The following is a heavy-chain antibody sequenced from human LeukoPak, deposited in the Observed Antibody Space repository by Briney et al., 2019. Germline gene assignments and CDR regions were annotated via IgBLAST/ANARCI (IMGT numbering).Heavy chain of an antibody. Sequence: AGGSLRLSCAASGFTFSSYGMHWVRQAPGKGLEWVAFIRYDGSNKYYADSVKGRFTISRDNSKNTLYLQMNSLRAEDTAVYYCAKDSYSPRGYSGYIDYWGQGTLVTVSS. D-gene: IGHD5-12*01. CDR1: GFTFSSYG. J-gene: IGHJ4*02. CDR3: AKDSYSPRGYSGYIDY. CDR2: IRYDGSNK. V-gene: IGHV3-30*02.